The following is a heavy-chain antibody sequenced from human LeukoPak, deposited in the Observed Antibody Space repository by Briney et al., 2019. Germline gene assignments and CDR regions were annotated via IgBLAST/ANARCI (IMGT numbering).Heavy chain of an antibody. CDR1: GDSFSKYY. V-gene: IGHV4-59*01. CDR2: VYYNGDT. J-gene: IGHJ4*02. CDR3: ARFALIGSYYAYFDY. Sequence: SETLSLTCTVSGDSFSKYYWSSIRHPPDKGLECIGDVYYNGDTNYNPSLKSRVTISVDTSKNQFSLKLRSVTAADTAVYYCARFALIGSYYAYFDYWGQGTLVTVSS. D-gene: IGHD1-26*01.